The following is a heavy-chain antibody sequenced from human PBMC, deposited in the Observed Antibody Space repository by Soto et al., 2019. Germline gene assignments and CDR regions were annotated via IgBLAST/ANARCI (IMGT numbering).Heavy chain of an antibody. CDR1: GGSISSSNW. J-gene: IGHJ4*02. D-gene: IGHD6-19*01. V-gene: IGHV4-4*02. CDR3: ARAAAVAGTRYYFDY. CDR2: IYHSGST. Sequence: SETLSLTCAVSGGSISSSNWWSWVRQPPGKGLEWIGEIYHSGSTNYNPSLKSRVTISVGKSKNQFSLKLSSVTAADTAVYYCARAAAVAGTRYYFDYWGQGTLVTVSS.